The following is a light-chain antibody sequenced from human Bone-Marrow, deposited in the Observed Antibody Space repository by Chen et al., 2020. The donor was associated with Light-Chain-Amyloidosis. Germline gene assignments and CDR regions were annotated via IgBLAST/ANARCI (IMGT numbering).Light chain of an antibody. J-gene: IGKJ4*01. V-gene: IGKV3-20*01. CDR2: GVS. CDR1: QSISSTY. Sequence: EIVLTQSPGTLSLSPGDRATLSCRTSQSISSTYLAWYQQKPGQAPRLLIYGVSSRATGIADRFSGSGSGTDFTLTISGLEPEDFAVYYCQQYSTSPLTFGGGTKVEIK. CDR3: QQYSTSPLT.